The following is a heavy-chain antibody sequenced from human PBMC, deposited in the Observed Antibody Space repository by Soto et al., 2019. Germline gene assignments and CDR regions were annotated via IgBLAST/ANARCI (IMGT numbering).Heavy chain of an antibody. CDR3: AAGSPTTY. Sequence: SETLSLTCTVSGGSVNSGSYYWSWIRQPPGKGLEWIGYIHYSGSTNYNPSLKSRVTISVDTSKNQFSLKLSSVTAADTAVDNCAAGSPTTYWGQGTLVTVSS. CDR1: GGSVNSGSYY. J-gene: IGHJ4*02. D-gene: IGHD1-26*01. CDR2: IHYSGST. V-gene: IGHV4-61*01.